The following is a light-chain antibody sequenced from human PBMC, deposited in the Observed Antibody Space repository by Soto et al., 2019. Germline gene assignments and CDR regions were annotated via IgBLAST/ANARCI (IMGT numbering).Light chain of an antibody. CDR1: TSNIGAGYD. CDR2: GNN. J-gene: IGLJ2*01. CDR3: QSYDSSLSGPV. Sequence: QSALTQPPSVSGAPGQRVTISCTGRTSNIGAGYDVHWYQQLPGTAPKLLIYGNNNRPSGVPDRFSGSKSGTSASLAIIGLQTEDEADYYCQSYDSSLSGPVFGGGTKLTVL. V-gene: IGLV1-40*01.